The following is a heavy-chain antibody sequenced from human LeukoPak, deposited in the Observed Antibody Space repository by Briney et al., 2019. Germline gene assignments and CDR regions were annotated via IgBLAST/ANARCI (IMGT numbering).Heavy chain of an antibody. V-gene: IGHV4-30-2*01. Sequence: SETLSLTCTVSGGSISSYSWSWIRQPPGKGLEWIGYIYHSGSTYYNPSLKSRVTISVDRSKNQFSLKLSSVTAADTAVYYCARGVVVAAYFDYWGQGTLVTVSS. D-gene: IGHD2-15*01. CDR1: GGSISSYS. CDR3: ARGVVVAAYFDY. J-gene: IGHJ4*02. CDR2: IYHSGST.